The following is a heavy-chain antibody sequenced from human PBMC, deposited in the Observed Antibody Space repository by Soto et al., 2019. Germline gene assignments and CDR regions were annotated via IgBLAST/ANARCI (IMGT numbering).Heavy chain of an antibody. CDR3: ARWGGSGWYVGYFDY. V-gene: IGHV4-28*01. J-gene: IGHJ4*02. Sequence: QVQLQESGPGLVKPSDTLSLTCAVSGYSISSSNWWGWIRQPPGKGLEWIGYIYYSGSTYYNPSLKSRVTMSVDTSKNQFPLEGSSVTAVDTAVYYCARWGGSGWYVGYFDYWGQGPLVTVSS. CDR1: GYSISSSNW. D-gene: IGHD6-19*01. CDR2: IYYSGST.